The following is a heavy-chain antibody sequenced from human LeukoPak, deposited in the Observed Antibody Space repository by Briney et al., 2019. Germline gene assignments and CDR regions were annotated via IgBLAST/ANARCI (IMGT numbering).Heavy chain of an antibody. V-gene: IGHV5-51*01. Sequence: GESLKISCKASGYSFSSDWIAWVRQMPGKGLEWMGIIFPIDSETTYSSSFQGQVTISADKSISTAYLQWSSLKASDTAMYYCTRGCSGGSCSRDAMDVWGQGTMVTVSS. CDR2: IFPIDSET. CDR1: GYSFSSDW. D-gene: IGHD2-15*01. J-gene: IGHJ6*02. CDR3: TRGCSGGSCSRDAMDV.